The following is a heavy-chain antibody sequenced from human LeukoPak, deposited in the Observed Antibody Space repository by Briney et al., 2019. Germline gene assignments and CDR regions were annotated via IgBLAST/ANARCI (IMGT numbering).Heavy chain of an antibody. CDR1: SCSFRTYD. Sequence: SETLSLTCTVSSCSFRTYDWSWILHAPGKGLKWIGYIFYNEGTSYNPSLKSRVTISVDTSNNQLSLKVNSVTAADTAMYYCVKSNSRYQPWTLDIWGRGTMVTVSS. D-gene: IGHD2-2*01. CDR3: VKSNSRYQPWTLDI. V-gene: IGHV4-59*01. J-gene: IGHJ3*02. CDR2: IFYNEGT.